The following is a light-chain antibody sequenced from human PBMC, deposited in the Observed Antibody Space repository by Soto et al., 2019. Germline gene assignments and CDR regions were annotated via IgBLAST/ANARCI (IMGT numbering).Light chain of an antibody. J-gene: IGKJ5*01. CDR1: QGISRS. CDR3: QQADTFPIT. V-gene: IGKV1D-12*01. Sequence: IQMTPYPSSVSASVGARVTSSCQASQGISRSLAWYQQKPGKAPKLLIYAASSLQSGVPSRFSGSGFGTDFTLTISSLQPEDSAIYYCQQADTFPITFGQGTRLEN. CDR2: AAS.